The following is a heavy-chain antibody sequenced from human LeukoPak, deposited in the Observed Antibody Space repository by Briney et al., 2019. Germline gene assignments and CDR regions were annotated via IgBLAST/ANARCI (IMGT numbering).Heavy chain of an antibody. CDR1: GFTFSSYE. V-gene: IGHV3-48*03. CDR3: ARGAVVTAATWVYY. D-gene: IGHD2-2*01. J-gene: IGHJ4*02. Sequence: GGSLRLSCAASGFTFSSYEMNWVRQAPGKGLEGVSYISSSGSTIYYADSVKGRFTISRDNAKNSLYLQMNSLRAEDTAVYYCARGAVVTAATWVYYWGQGTLVTVSS. CDR2: ISSSGSTI.